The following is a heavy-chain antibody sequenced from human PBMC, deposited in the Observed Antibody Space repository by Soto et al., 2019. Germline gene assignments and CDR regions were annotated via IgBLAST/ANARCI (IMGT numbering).Heavy chain of an antibody. V-gene: IGHV1-2*04. CDR1: GYSFTGYY. Sequence: GASVKVSCKTSGYSFTGYYIHWVRQAPGQGLEWMGWINPNSGGTNYAQKFQGWVTMTRDASISTAYMELSRLRSDDTAVYYCARDMRYYDFWSGYYTARDYYYYGMDVWGQGTTVTV. CDR3: ARDMRYYDFWSGYYTARDYYYYGMDV. D-gene: IGHD3-3*01. CDR2: INPNSGGT. J-gene: IGHJ6*02.